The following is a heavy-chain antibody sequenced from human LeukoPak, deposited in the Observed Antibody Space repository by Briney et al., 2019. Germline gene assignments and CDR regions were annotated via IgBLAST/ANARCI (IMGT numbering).Heavy chain of an antibody. CDR2: ISYDGSDK. CDR3: AREPALPIVAVPAALKANWFDP. V-gene: IGHV3-30-3*01. D-gene: IGHD2-2*01. Sequence: GRSLRLSCAASGFTFSSYAMHWVRQAPGKGLEWVAVISYDGSDKYYADSVKGRFTISRDNSKNTLYLQMNSLRAEDTAVYYCAREPALPIVAVPAALKANWFDPWGQGTLVTVSS. J-gene: IGHJ5*02. CDR1: GFTFSSYA.